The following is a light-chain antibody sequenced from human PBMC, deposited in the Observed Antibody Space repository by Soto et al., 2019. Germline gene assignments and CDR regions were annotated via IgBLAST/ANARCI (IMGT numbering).Light chain of an antibody. J-gene: IGKJ1*01. CDR3: QQYGSSPWT. Sequence: EIVLTQSPGTLSLSPGERATLSCRASQSVRSSYLAWYQQKPGQAPRLLIYAASSWATGIPDRFSGSGSGTDFTLTISRLEPEDFAVYYCQQYGSSPWTFGQGTKVDIK. V-gene: IGKV3-20*01. CDR2: AAS. CDR1: QSVRSSY.